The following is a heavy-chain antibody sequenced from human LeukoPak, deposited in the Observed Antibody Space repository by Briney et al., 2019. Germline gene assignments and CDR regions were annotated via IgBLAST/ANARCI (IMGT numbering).Heavy chain of an antibody. D-gene: IGHD1-26*01. CDR2: ISSSAITI. CDR1: GFTFSSYS. J-gene: IGHJ6*03. V-gene: IGHV3-48*01. Sequence: GGSLRLSCAASGFTFSSYSMNWVRQAPGKGLEWVSYISSSAITIYYADSVKGRFTISRDNAKNSLYLQMNSLRAEDTAVYYCARESRIVEGDGYYIDVWGKGTTVTV. CDR3: ARESRIVEGDGYYIDV.